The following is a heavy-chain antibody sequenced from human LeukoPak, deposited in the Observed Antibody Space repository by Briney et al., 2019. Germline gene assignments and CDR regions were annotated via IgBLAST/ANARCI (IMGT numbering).Heavy chain of an antibody. CDR2: IHHSGTT. CDR1: GGSISSGNW. CDR3: ARAGKNILGASLDY. J-gene: IGHJ4*02. D-gene: IGHD1-26*01. V-gene: IGHV4-4*02. Sequence: SETLSLTCAVSGGSISSGNWWSWVRQPPEKGLEWIGEIHHSGTTHYNPSLKSRVTITVDKSNNQLSLRLNSVTAADTAVYYCARAGKNILGASLDYWGQGTLVTVSS.